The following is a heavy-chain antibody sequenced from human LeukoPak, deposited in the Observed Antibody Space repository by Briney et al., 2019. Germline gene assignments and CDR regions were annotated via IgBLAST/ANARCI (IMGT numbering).Heavy chain of an antibody. Sequence: GGSLRLSCAASGFTFSSYWMSWVRQAPGKGLEWVANIKQDGSEKYYVDSVKGRFTISRDNAKNSLYLQMNSLRAEDTAVYYCARAGELGYYDFWSGYSIGGFDYWGQGTLVTVSS. CDR2: IKQDGSEK. V-gene: IGHV3-7*01. CDR1: GFTFSSYW. CDR3: ARAGELGYYDFWSGYSIGGFDY. D-gene: IGHD3-3*01. J-gene: IGHJ4*02.